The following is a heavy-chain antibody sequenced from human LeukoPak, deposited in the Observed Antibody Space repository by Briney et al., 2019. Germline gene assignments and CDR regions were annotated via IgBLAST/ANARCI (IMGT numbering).Heavy chain of an antibody. CDR1: GFTFSTYG. CDR3: AKARTGNFDY. D-gene: IGHD1-1*01. J-gene: IGHJ4*02. CDR2: IWYGGSNT. V-gene: IGHV3-33*06. Sequence: GRSLRLSCAASGFTFSTYGMHRVRQAPGKGLEWVAVIWYGGSNTYYADSVKGRFTISRDNSKNTLYLQMNSLRAEDTAVYYCAKARTGNFDYWGQGTLVTVSS.